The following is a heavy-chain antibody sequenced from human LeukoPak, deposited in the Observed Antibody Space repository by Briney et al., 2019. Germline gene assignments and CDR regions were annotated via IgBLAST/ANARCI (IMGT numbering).Heavy chain of an antibody. V-gene: IGHV1-2*02. CDR1: GYTFTGYY. J-gene: IGHJ4*02. CDR2: INPNSGGT. CDR3: ARERVAAAGTPLFDY. D-gene: IGHD6-13*01. Sequence: ASVKVSCKASGYTFTGYYMHWVRQAPGQGLEWMVWINPNSGGTNYAQKFQGRVTMTRDTSISTAYMELSRLRSDDTAVYYCARERVAAAGTPLFDYWGQGTLVTVSS.